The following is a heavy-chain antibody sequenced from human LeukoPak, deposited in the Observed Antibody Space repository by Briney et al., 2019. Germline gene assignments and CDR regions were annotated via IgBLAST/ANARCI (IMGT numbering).Heavy chain of an antibody. V-gene: IGHV3-7*01. Sequence: PGGSLRLSCAASGFTFSSYWMSWVRQAPGKGLEWVANIKEDGSEKYYVDSAKGRFTISRDNAKNSLYLQMNSLTAEDKAVYYCPRIPYYNGWYWFDPWGQGTLVTVSS. CDR3: PRIPYYNGWYWFDP. CDR2: IKEDGSEK. CDR1: GFTFSSYW. D-gene: IGHD3-10*01. J-gene: IGHJ5*02.